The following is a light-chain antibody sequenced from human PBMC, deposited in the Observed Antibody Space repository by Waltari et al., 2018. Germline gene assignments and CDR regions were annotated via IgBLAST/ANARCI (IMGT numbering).Light chain of an antibody. CDR2: GAS. CDR3: QQCANWPPLT. V-gene: IGKV3-15*01. Sequence: EIVMTQSPATLSVSPGERATLSCRASQSVSNNLAWYHHKPGQAPRLLIYGASTRATGIPARFSGSGSGTEFTLTISSLQSEDFAVYYCQQCANWPPLTFGGGTKVEIK. CDR1: QSVSNN. J-gene: IGKJ4*01.